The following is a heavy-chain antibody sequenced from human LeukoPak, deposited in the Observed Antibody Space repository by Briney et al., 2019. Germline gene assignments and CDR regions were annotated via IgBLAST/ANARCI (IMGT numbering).Heavy chain of an antibody. CDR1: GYTFISYY. V-gene: IGHV1-46*01. Sequence: ASVKVSSKASGYTFISYYMHWVRHAPGQGLEWGGIINPSGGSTSYAQKYEGRVTMTSDTSTSTVYMELSSLRSEDTAVYYCARVSLRGAPTGRFDPWGQGTLVTVSS. J-gene: IGHJ5*02. CDR2: INPSGGST. D-gene: IGHD3-10*01. CDR3: ARVSLRGAPTGRFDP.